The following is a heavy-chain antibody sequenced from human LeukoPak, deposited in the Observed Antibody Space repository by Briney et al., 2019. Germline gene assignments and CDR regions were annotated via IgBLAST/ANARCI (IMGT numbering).Heavy chain of an antibody. J-gene: IGHJ5*02. V-gene: IGHV4-39*07. CDR2: IYHSGST. D-gene: IGHD5-18*01. CDR1: GGSISTSNYY. Sequence: ASETLSLTCTVSGGSISTSNYYWGWIRQPPGKGLEWIGSIYHSGSTYYNPSLKSRVTISVDTSKNQFSLKLSSVTAADTAVYYCARRDTAMLRFDPWGQGTLVTVSS. CDR3: ARRDTAMLRFDP.